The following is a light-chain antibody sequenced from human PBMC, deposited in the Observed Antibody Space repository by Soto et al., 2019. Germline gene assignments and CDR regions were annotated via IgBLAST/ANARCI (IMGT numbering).Light chain of an antibody. Sequence: DIQMTQSPSSLSASVGARVSITCQASQDIRTSLSWFQQKPGRAPKLLIYGASYLETGVPSKFRGSGSETAFTTTISSLQPEDIATYYCRHYDNPPPFPFGPGTKVDIK. CDR2: GAS. J-gene: IGKJ3*01. V-gene: IGKV1-33*01. CDR3: RHYDNPPPFP. CDR1: QDIRTS.